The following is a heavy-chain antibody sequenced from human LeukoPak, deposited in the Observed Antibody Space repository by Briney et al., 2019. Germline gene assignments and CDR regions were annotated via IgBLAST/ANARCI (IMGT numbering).Heavy chain of an antibody. Sequence: PGGSLRLSCATSGFTFSTYRVNWVRQAPGKGLEWISYISSSGDTIYYADSAKGRFTISRDNAQNSLYLQMNSLRGEDTAVYYCVREFASWGQGTLVTVSS. CDR2: ISSSGDTI. CDR3: VREFAS. J-gene: IGHJ5*01. CDR1: GFTFSTYR. V-gene: IGHV3-48*01.